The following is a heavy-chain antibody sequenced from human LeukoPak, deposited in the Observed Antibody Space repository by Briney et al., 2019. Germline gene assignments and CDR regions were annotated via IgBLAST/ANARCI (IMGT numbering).Heavy chain of an antibody. Sequence: GASVKVSRKASGYTFTGYYMHWVRQAPGQGLEWMGWINPNSGGTNYAQKFQGRVTMTRDTSISTAYMELSRLRSDDTAVYYCARGGRYYYDSSGYYSLHDYWGQGTLVTVSS. CDR2: INPNSGGT. V-gene: IGHV1-2*02. D-gene: IGHD3-22*01. J-gene: IGHJ4*02. CDR3: ARGGRYYYDSSGYYSLHDY. CDR1: GYTFTGYY.